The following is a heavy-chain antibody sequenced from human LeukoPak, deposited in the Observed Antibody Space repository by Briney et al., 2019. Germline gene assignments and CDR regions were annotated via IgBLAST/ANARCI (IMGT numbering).Heavy chain of an antibody. J-gene: IGHJ4*02. CDR2: IYYSGST. CDR3: RRDFVGYYYFDY. D-gene: IGHD5-18*01. V-gene: IGHV4-31*03. CDR1: GGSISSGGYY. Sequence: SQTLSLTCTVSGGSISSGGYYWSWIRQHPGKGLEWIGYIYYSGSTYYNPSLKSRVTISVDTSKTQFPLKLSSVTAADTAVYYGRRDFVGYYYFDYWGQGTRVPVSS.